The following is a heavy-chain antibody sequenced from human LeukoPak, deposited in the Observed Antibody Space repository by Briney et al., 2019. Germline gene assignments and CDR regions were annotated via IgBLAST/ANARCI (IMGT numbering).Heavy chain of an antibody. CDR1: GFTFSDYY. Sequence: GGSLRLSSAASGFTFSDYYMNWIRQAPGKGLEWGSYICTSSSNTNYADSLKGRFTLSRDHAKNPLHLQMNSLGAEDTAVYYCARRGGIHLEYFDYWGQGTLVTVSS. D-gene: IGHD3-3*01. CDR3: ARRGGIHLEYFDY. CDR2: ICTSSSNT. V-gene: IGHV3-11*06. J-gene: IGHJ4*02.